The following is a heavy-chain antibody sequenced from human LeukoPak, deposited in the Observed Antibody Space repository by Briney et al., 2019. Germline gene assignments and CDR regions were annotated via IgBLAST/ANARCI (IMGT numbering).Heavy chain of an antibody. V-gene: IGHV3-21*01. CDR1: GFTFSSYS. CDR3: ARDRGGSSPDGMDV. CDR2: ISSSSSYI. Sequence: PGGSLRLSCAASGFTFSSYSMNWVRQAPGKGLEWVSSISSSSSYIYYADSVKGRFTISRDNAKNSLYLQMNSLRAEDTAVYYCARDRGGSSPDGMDVWGQGTTVTASS. J-gene: IGHJ6*02. D-gene: IGHD1-26*01.